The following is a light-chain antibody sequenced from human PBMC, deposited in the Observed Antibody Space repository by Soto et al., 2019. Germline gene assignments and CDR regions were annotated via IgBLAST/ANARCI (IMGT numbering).Light chain of an antibody. J-gene: IGLJ1*01. CDR1: VGL. CDR2: DDT. V-gene: IGLV2-23*01. Sequence: QSVLTQPASVSGSPGQSITISCTGTVGLVSWYQQHPGKVPKLIIYDDTKRPSGVSSRFSGSKSGNTASLTISGLQTEDEADYCCLYVGGRTYVFGTGTKLTVL. CDR3: CLYVGGRTYV.